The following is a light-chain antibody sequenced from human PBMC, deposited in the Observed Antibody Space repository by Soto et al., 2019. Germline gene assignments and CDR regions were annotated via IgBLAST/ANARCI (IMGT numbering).Light chain of an antibody. CDR3: SSYASSSTLVV. CDR1: SSDVGGYDY. Sequence: QSVLTQPASVSGSPGQSITISCTGTSSDVGGYDYVSWYQHHPGKAPKLMIYEVSNRPSGVSNRFSGSKSGNTASLTISGLQAEDEADYYCSSYASSSTLVVFGGGTKLT. J-gene: IGLJ2*01. V-gene: IGLV2-14*01. CDR2: EVS.